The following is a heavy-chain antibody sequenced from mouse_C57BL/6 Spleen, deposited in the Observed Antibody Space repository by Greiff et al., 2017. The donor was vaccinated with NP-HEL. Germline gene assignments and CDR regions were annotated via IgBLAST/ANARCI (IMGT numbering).Heavy chain of an antibody. CDR2: IHPNSGST. CDR3: AKIYYDCDGVAMDY. D-gene: IGHD2-4*01. J-gene: IGHJ4*01. CDR1: GYTFTSYW. Sequence: VQLQQPGAELVKPGASVKLSCKASGYTFTSYWMHWVKQRPGQGLEWIGMIHPNSGSTNYNEKFKSKATLTVDKSSSTAYMQLSSLTSEDSAVYYCAKIYYDCDGVAMDYWGQGTSVTVSS. V-gene: IGHV1-64*01.